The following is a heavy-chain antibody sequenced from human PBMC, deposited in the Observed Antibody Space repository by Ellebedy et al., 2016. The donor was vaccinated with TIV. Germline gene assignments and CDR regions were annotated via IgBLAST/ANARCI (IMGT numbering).Heavy chain of an antibody. V-gene: IGHV3-23*01. CDR2: IVGSGA. Sequence: GESLKISCAASGFTFSPYAMAWVRQAPGKGLEWVSGIVGSGAQKYADSVKGRFTISRDNSKRTVDLQMNSLRAEDTAVYYCAKDDARELLGYGMDVWGQGTTVTVSS. J-gene: IGHJ6*02. CDR1: GFTFSPYA. D-gene: IGHD1-26*01. CDR3: AKDDARELLGYGMDV.